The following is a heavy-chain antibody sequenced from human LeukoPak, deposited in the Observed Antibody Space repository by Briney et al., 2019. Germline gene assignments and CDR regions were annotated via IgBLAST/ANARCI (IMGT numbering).Heavy chain of an antibody. CDR3: AKRGHYDSSGLKVPFDY. CDR2: ISIDGGST. CDR1: GFIFNNYA. Sequence: RASLGLSCATSGFIFNNYAISWVRQAPGKGLEWVSAISIDGGSTNYADSVKGRLTISGDNSKNTVFLQMHSLRAEDTAVYYCAKRGHYDSSGLKVPFDYWGQGTLVTVSS. D-gene: IGHD3-22*01. J-gene: IGHJ4*02. V-gene: IGHV3-23*01.